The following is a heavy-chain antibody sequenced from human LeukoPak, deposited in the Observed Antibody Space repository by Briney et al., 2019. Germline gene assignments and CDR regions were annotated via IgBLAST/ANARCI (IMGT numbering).Heavy chain of an antibody. CDR3: ARAALRTPLTYFDY. J-gene: IGHJ4*02. Sequence: SETLSLTCTASGDSITNSNYYWGWVRQPPGKGLEWIGSIYYSGSTYYNPSLKSRVTISVHTSKNQFSLKLSSVTAADTAVYYCARAALRTPLTYFDYWGQGTLVTVSS. V-gene: IGHV4-39*07. CDR1: GDSITNSNYY. CDR2: IYYSGST. D-gene: IGHD5-12*01.